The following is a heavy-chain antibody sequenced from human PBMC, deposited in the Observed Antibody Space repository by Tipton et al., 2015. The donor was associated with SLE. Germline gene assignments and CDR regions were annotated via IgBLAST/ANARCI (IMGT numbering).Heavy chain of an antibody. CDR1: GYTFTSYG. Sequence: QSEAEVKKPGASVKVSCKASGYTFTSYGISWVRQAPGQGLEWMGWISAYNGNTNYAQKLQGRVTMTTDTSTSTAYMELRSLRSDDTAVYYCARQELNQLELKGYYYYMDVWGKGTTVTVSS. CDR3: ARQELNQLELKGYYYYMDV. J-gene: IGHJ6*03. CDR2: ISAYNGNT. V-gene: IGHV1-18*01. D-gene: IGHD1-7*01.